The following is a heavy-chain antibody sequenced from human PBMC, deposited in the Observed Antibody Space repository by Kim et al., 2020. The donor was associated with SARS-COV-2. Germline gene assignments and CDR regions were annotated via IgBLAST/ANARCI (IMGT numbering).Heavy chain of an antibody. D-gene: IGHD3-10*01. V-gene: IGHV3-48*02. J-gene: IGHJ4*02. CDR1: GFTFSSYS. Sequence: GGSLRLSCAASGFTFSSYSMNWVRQAPGKGLEWVSYISSSSSTIYYADSVKGRFTISRDNAKNSLYLQMNSLRDEDTAVYYCARRGAPFGFGEADYWGQGTLVTVSS. CDR3: ARRGAPFGFGEADY. CDR2: ISSSSSTI.